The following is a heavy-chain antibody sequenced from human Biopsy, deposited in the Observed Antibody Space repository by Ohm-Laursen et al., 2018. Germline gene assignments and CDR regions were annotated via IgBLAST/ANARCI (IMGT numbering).Heavy chain of an antibody. V-gene: IGHV3-21*06. CDR1: GVTLSGYG. CDR3: ATELLPPGVGGPWLDS. CDR2: ISASSSYI. D-gene: IGHD3-10*01. J-gene: IGHJ5*01. Sequence: GSLRLSCAASGVTLSGYGMNWVRQAPGKGLEWVLSISASSSYIHNADSVKGRFTVSRDNTKNSLYLQMNSLRAADTAIYYCATELLPPGVGGPWLDSWGQGTPVTVSS.